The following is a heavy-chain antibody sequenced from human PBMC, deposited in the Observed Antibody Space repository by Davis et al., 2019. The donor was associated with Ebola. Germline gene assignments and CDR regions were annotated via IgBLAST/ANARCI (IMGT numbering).Heavy chain of an antibody. Sequence: SETLSLTCTVSGGSISSYHWSWIRQPPGKGLEWIGYIYYSGSTNYNPSLKSRVTISVDTSKNQFSLKLSSVTAADTAVYYCARDSGYDPFDYWGQGTLVTVSS. CDR2: IYYSGST. CDR3: ARDSGYDPFDY. J-gene: IGHJ4*02. D-gene: IGHD5-12*01. CDR1: GGSISSYH. V-gene: IGHV4-59*01.